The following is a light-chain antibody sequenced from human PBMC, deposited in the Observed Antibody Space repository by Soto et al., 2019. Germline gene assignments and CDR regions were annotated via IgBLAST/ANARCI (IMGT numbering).Light chain of an antibody. CDR3: QQYNNWPYT. Sequence: EIVMTQSPATLSVSPGERATLSCRASQSVSSNLAWYQQKPGQAPRLLIYGASTRATGIPARFSGSGSGTGFTLTISSLQSEDFAVYYCQQYNNWPYTFGQGTKLELK. J-gene: IGKJ2*01. CDR1: QSVSSN. V-gene: IGKV3-15*01. CDR2: GAS.